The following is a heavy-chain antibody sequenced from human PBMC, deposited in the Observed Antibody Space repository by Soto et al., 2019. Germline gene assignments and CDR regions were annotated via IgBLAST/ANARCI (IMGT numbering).Heavy chain of an antibody. CDR2: VSPDGAST. CDR3: AGRRPGMARTGGQYLNH. D-gene: IGHD3-10*01. CDR1: GFTFDNSY. V-gene: IGHV3-74*01. Sequence: EVHLVESGGGLVQPGGSLRLSCEASGFTFDNSYMHWVRQAPGKGLIWVARVSPDGASTWYAGSVRGRFTISRDNAKNTLYLQMNNLRVDDTAVYFCAGRRPGMARTGGQYLNHWGQGTLSPSPQ. J-gene: IGHJ5*02.